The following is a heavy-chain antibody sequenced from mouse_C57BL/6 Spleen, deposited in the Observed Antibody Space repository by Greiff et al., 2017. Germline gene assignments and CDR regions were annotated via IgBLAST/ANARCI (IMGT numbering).Heavy chain of an antibody. D-gene: IGHD3-3*01. CDR1: GYTFTSYW. CDR3: ARAILGGGFAY. J-gene: IGHJ3*01. V-gene: IGHV1-50*01. CDR2: IDPSDSYT. Sequence: QVQLQQPGAELVKPGASVKLSCKASGYTFTSYWMQWVKQRPGQGLEWIGEIDPSDSYTNYNQKFKGRATLTVDTSSSTAYMQLISLTSDDSAVYYWARAILGGGFAYWGQGTLVTVSA.